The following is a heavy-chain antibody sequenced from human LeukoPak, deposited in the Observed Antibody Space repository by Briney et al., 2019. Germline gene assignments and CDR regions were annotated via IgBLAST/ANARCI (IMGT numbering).Heavy chain of an antibody. Sequence: PGGSLRLSCAASGFTFSSYSMNWVRQAPGKGLEWVSSISSSSSYIYYADSVKGRFTISKDNAKNSLFLQMSSLRVEDMSVYYCARGVGLANYYYYMDVWGRGTTVTISS. CDR3: ARGVGLANYYYYMDV. CDR1: GFTFSSYS. D-gene: IGHD2-15*01. J-gene: IGHJ6*03. V-gene: IGHV3-21*01. CDR2: ISSSSSYI.